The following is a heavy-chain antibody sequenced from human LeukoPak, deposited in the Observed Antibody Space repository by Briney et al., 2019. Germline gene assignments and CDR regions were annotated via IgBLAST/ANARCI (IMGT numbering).Heavy chain of an antibody. CDR3: ARDLVGDAFDI. CDR1: GFTFSSYS. Sequence: GRSLRLSCAASGFTFSSYSMNWVRQAPGKGLEWVSSISSSSSYIYYADSVKGRFTISRDNAKNSLYLQMNSLRAEDTAVYYCARDLVGDAFDIWGQGTMVTVSS. J-gene: IGHJ3*02. D-gene: IGHD3-9*01. V-gene: IGHV3-21*01. CDR2: ISSSSSYI.